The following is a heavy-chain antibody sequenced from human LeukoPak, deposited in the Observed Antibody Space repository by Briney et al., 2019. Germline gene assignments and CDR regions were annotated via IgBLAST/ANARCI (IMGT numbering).Heavy chain of an antibody. Sequence: PGGSLRLSCAASRFTFDDYAMQWVRQVPGKGLEWVSLISWDGSSTYYGNSVKGRFTISRDNSKNSLYLQMNSLRAEDTALYYCAKVSRRHSYGSRDYWGQGTMVTVSS. J-gene: IGHJ4*02. CDR2: ISWDGSST. CDR1: RFTFDDYA. D-gene: IGHD5-18*01. CDR3: AKVSRRHSYGSRDY. V-gene: IGHV3-43D*03.